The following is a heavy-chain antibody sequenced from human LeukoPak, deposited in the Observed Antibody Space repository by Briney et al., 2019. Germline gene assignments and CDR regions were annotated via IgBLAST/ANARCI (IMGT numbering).Heavy chain of an antibody. CDR1: GYSISSGYY. J-gene: IGHJ6*03. D-gene: IGHD2-15*01. V-gene: IGHV4-38-2*02. CDR2: IYHSGST. Sequence: NPSETLSLTCTVSGYSISSGYYWGWIRPPPGKGLEWIGSIYHSGSTYYNPSLKSRVTISVDTSKNQFSLKLSSVTAADTAVYYCAREHCSGGSCYSIYYYYYMDVWGKGTTVTVSS. CDR3: AREHCSGGSCYSIYYYYYMDV.